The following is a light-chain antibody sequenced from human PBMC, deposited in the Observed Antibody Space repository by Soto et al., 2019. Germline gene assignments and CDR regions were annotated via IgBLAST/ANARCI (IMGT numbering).Light chain of an antibody. Sequence: DIQMTQSPSSLSASVGDRVTITCRASQIISSYLNWYQQKPGKAPKLLIYAASSLQSGVPSRFSGSGSGTDFTLTISSLQPEAFATYYCQQSYSTPPWTFGQGTKVEIK. CDR2: AAS. CDR3: QQSYSTPPWT. CDR1: QIISSY. J-gene: IGKJ1*01. V-gene: IGKV1-39*01.